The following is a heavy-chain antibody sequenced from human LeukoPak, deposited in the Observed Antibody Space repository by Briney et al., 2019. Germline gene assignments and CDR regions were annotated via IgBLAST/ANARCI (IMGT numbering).Heavy chain of an antibody. D-gene: IGHD6-6*01. CDR3: ARDSSSGGYYYYYMDV. Sequence: ASVKVSCKASGGTFSSYAISWVRQAPGQGPEWMGGIIPIFGTANYAQKFQGRVTITADKSTSTAYMELSSLRSEDTAVYYCARDSSSGGYYYYYMDVWGKGTTVTVSS. V-gene: IGHV1-69*06. CDR2: IIPIFGTA. CDR1: GGTFSSYA. J-gene: IGHJ6*03.